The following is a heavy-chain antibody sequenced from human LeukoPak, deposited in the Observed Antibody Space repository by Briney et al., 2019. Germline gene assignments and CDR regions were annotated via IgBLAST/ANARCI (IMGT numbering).Heavy chain of an antibody. V-gene: IGHV4-39*01. D-gene: IGHD2-15*01. CDR2: IYYSGST. CDR1: SGSISGSSYF. Sequence: KPSETLSLTCTVSSGSISGSSYFWGWIRQPPGKGLEWIGSIYYSGSTYYNPSLKSRVTISVDTSKNQFSLKLSSVTAADTAVYYCATKVGSCSGGSCAKFDYWGQETLVTVSS. CDR3: ATKVGSCSGGSCAKFDY. J-gene: IGHJ4*02.